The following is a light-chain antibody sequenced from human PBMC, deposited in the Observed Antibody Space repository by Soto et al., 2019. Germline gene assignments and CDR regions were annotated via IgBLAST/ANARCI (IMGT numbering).Light chain of an antibody. CDR2: DVS. V-gene: IGLV2-14*03. CDR3: SSYTRSSTYV. CDR1: SSDVGGYNY. Sequence: QSALSQPASVSGSPGQSITISCTGTSSDVGGYNYVSWYQQHPGKAPKVLIYDVSHRLSGVSNRFSASKSGSTASLTISGLQAEDEADYYCSSYTRSSTYVFGTGTKLTVL. J-gene: IGLJ1*01.